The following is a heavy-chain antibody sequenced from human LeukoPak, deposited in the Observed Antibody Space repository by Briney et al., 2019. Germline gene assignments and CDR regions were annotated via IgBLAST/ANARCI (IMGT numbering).Heavy chain of an antibody. V-gene: IGHV4-30-4*01. J-gene: IGHJ5*02. CDR2: IYYSGST. CDR3: ASNMVRGGWFDP. CDR1: GGSISSGDYY. Sequence: SETLPLTCTVSGGSISSGDYYWSWIRQPPGKGLEWIGYIYYSGSTYYNPSLKSRVTISVDTSKNQFSLKLSSVTAADTAVYYCASNMVRGGWFDPWGQGTLVTVSS. D-gene: IGHD3-10*01.